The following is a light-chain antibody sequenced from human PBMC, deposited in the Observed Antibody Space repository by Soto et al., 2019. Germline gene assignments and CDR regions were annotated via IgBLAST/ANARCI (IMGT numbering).Light chain of an antibody. Sequence: DIQVTQSPSSVSASVGDRVTITCRASQGLVNWLALYQQKPGKAPKLLIYAASSFQSGVPSRFSGSGSGTDFTLTISSLQPEDFATDYCQQPSSFSLTFGGGTKEEIK. CDR1: QGLVNW. J-gene: IGKJ4*01. CDR2: AAS. V-gene: IGKV1-12*01. CDR3: QQPSSFSLT.